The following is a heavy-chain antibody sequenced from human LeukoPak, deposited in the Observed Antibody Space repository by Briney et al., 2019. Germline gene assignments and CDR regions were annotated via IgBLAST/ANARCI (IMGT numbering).Heavy chain of an antibody. D-gene: IGHD3-10*01. V-gene: IGHV3-53*01. J-gene: IGHJ4*02. CDR1: GINVSNNY. CDR2: IFSSGPT. CDR3: AISGLGFGEFRGLDY. Sequence: PGGSVRLSCAASGINVSNNYLNWVRPGPGEGLEWVSVIFSSGPTYYAVSVKGRFTISRDTSKNALYLQMNSLRAEDTAVYYCAISGLGFGEFRGLDYWGQGTLVTVSS.